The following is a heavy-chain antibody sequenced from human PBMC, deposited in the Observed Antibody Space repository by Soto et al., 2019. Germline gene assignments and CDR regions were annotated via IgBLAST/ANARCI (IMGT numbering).Heavy chain of an antibody. CDR1: GFTFSSYG. V-gene: IGHV3-30*03. Sequence: QVQLVESGGGVVQPGRSLRLSCAASGFTFSSYGMHWVRQAPGKGLEWVAVISYDGSNKYYADSVKGRFTISRDNYKNALYLQMNSLSAEDTAVYYWARTPPPGGYYYGMDVWGQGTTVTVSS. J-gene: IGHJ6*02. CDR3: ARTPPPGGYYYGMDV. D-gene: IGHD2-15*01. CDR2: ISYDGSNK.